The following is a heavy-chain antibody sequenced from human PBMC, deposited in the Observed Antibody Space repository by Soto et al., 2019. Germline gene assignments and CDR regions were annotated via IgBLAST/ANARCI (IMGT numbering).Heavy chain of an antibody. CDR1: GYTFTSND. CDR2: MNPNSGKT. D-gene: IGHD2-8*01. CDR3: ARGLLAYCTSGICRSWRFDP. Sequence: QVQLVQSGAEVKKPGASVKVSCKASGYTFTSNDINWVRQATGQGLEWMGWMNPNSGKTVYAQKFQGRVTMTRNTCXXTXSXXLSSLRSEDTAVYYCARGLLAYCTSGICRSWRFDPWGQGTLVTVSS. V-gene: IGHV1-8*01. J-gene: IGHJ5*02.